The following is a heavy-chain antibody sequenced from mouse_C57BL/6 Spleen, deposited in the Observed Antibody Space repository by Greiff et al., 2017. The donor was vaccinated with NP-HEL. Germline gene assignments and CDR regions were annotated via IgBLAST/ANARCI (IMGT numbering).Heavy chain of an antibody. CDR1: GYTFTSYW. Sequence: QVQLQQPGAELVKPGASVKMSCKASGYTFTSYWITWVKQRPGQGLEWIGDIYPGSGSTNYNEKFKSKATLTVDTSSSTAYMQLRSLTSEDSAVYYCRRRGAGPRYYAMDYWGQGTSVTVSS. CDR3: RRRGAGPRYYAMDY. J-gene: IGHJ4*01. CDR2: IYPGSGST. D-gene: IGHD3-2*02. V-gene: IGHV1-55*01.